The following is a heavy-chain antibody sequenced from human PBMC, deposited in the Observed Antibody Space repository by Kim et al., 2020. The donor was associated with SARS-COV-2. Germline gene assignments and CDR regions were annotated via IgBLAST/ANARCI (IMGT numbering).Heavy chain of an antibody. CDR3: ARDLGMITFGGVIVTGRFDY. D-gene: IGHD3-16*02. V-gene: IGHV3-11*05. J-gene: IGHJ4*02. Sequence: RFTISRDNAKNSLYLQMNSLRAEDTAVYYCARDLGMITFGGVIVTGRFDYWGQGTLVTVSS.